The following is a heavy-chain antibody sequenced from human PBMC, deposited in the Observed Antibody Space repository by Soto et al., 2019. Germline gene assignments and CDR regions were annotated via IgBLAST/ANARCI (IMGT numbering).Heavy chain of an antibody. D-gene: IGHD6-19*01. V-gene: IGHV1-69*02. CDR3: ATLPGRALAGIGPIDP. CDR2: IIPILGIA. Sequence: QVQLVQSGAEVKKPGSSVKVSCKASGGTFSSYTISWVRQASGQGLEWMGRIIPILGIANYAQKFQGRVTITADKSTSTAYMELSSLRSEDTAVYYCATLPGRALAGIGPIDPWGQGTLVTVSS. J-gene: IGHJ5*02. CDR1: GGTFSSYT.